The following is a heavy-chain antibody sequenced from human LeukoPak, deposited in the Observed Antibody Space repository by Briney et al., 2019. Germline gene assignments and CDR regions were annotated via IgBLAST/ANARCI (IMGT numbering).Heavy chain of an antibody. CDR3: ATDLVPQPPYYYGMDV. Sequence: GGSLRLSCAASGFTFSSYGMHWVRQAPGKGLEWVAVISYDGSNKYYADSVKGRFTISRDNSKNTLYLQMNSLRAEDTAAYYCATDLVPQPPYYYGMDVWGQGTTVTVSS. V-gene: IGHV3-30*03. CDR1: GFTFSSYG. CDR2: ISYDGSNK. J-gene: IGHJ6*02. D-gene: IGHD2-2*01.